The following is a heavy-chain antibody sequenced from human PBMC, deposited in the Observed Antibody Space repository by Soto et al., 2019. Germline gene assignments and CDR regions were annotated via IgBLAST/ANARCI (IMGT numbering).Heavy chain of an antibody. CDR1: GGSISSSSYY. D-gene: IGHD6-6*01. CDR3: ARQGRIAARPSGMDV. V-gene: IGHV4-39*01. J-gene: IGHJ6*02. CDR2: IYHSGST. Sequence: SETLSLTCTVSGGSISSSSYYWGWIRQPPGKGLEWIGSIYHSGSTYYNPSLKSRVTISVDTSKNQFSLKLSSVTAADTAVYYCARQGRIAARPSGMDVWGQGTTVTVSS.